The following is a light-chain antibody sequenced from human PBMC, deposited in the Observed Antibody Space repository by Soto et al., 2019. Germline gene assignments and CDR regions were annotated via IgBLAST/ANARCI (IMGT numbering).Light chain of an antibody. J-gene: IGKJ1*01. V-gene: IGKV3-15*01. CDR1: QSVSDN. Sequence: EIVMTQSPATLSVSPGERATLSCRASQSVSDNLAWYQQKPGQAPRLLIYGASTRATDIPARFSGSGSGTEFTLTISSLQSEDFEVYYCQQYYNWPRTFGHGTKVEIK. CDR2: GAS. CDR3: QQYYNWPRT.